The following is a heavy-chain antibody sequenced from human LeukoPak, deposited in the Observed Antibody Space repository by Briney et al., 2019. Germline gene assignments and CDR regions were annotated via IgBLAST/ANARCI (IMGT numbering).Heavy chain of an antibody. D-gene: IGHD6-19*01. Sequence: ASVNVSCKASVYTFTSYYIHWVRQAPGQGLEWMGVINPSGGGTSYAQKFQGRVTMTRNTSTSTVYMDLRRLRSEDTAVYFCARVRLAVPSNWFDPWGQGTLVTVSS. J-gene: IGHJ5*02. CDR2: INPSGGGT. V-gene: IGHV1-46*01. CDR1: VYTFTSYY. CDR3: ARVRLAVPSNWFDP.